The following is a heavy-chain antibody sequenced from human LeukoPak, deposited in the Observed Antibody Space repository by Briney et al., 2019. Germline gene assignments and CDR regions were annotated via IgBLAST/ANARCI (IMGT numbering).Heavy chain of an antibody. Sequence: GESLKISCKGSGYSFTTYWIVWVRQMPGKGLEWMGIIYPGDSASRHSPSFQGQVTISADKSISTAYLQWSTLKASDTAMYYCARLKAYCGGDCYRSFDYWGQGTLVTVSS. CDR1: GYSFTTYW. V-gene: IGHV5-51*01. CDR3: ARLKAYCGGDCYRSFDY. CDR2: IYPGDSAS. D-gene: IGHD2-21*02. J-gene: IGHJ4*02.